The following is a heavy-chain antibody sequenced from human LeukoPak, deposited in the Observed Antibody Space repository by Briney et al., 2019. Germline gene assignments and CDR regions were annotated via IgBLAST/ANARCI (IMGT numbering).Heavy chain of an antibody. V-gene: IGHV4-34*01. CDR3: ARGPQGTWIQLWKFDY. D-gene: IGHD5-18*01. CDR2: INHSGST. J-gene: IGHJ4*02. Sequence: PSETLSLTCAVYGGSFSGYYWSWIRQPPGKGLEGIGEINHSGSTNYNPSLKRRVTISVDPSKNYFCLKVGSVTAADTAVYYCARGPQGTWIQLWKFDYWGQGTLVTVSS. CDR1: GGSFSGYY.